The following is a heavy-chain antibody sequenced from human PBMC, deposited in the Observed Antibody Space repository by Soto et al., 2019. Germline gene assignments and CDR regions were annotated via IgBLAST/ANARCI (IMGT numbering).Heavy chain of an antibody. CDR2: IYYSGST. V-gene: IGHV4-31*03. J-gene: IGHJ4*02. CDR1: GGSISSGGYY. Sequence: PSETLSLTCTVSGGSISSGGYYWSWIRQHPGKGLEWIGYIYYSGSTYYNPSLKSRVTISVDTSKNQFSLKLSSVTAADTAVYYCARDRCTNGVCYSFDYWGQGTLVTVSS. CDR3: ARDRCTNGVCYSFDY. D-gene: IGHD2-8*01.